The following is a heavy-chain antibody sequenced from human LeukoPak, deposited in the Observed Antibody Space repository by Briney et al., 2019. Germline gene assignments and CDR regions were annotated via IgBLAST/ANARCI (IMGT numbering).Heavy chain of an antibody. CDR1: GYTFTGYY. J-gene: IGHJ4*02. D-gene: IGHD6-19*01. CDR3: ARGGGIAVADY. Sequence: ASVKVSCKASGYTFTGYYMHWVRQAPGQGLEWMGGIIPIFGTANYAQKFQGRVTITADESTSTAYMELSSLRSEDTAVYYCARGGGIAVADYWGQGTLVTVSS. V-gene: IGHV1-69*13. CDR2: IIPIFGTA.